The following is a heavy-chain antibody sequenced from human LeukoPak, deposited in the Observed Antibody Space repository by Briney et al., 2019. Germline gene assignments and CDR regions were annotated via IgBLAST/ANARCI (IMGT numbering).Heavy chain of an antibody. J-gene: IGHJ4*02. CDR2: ISSSNSYI. D-gene: IGHD6-13*01. Sequence: GGSLRLSCAASGFTFSIYSMNWVRQAPGKGLEWVSSISSSNSYIYYADPVKGRFTISRDNAKNSLYLQMNSLRAEDTAVYYCARDRESSSWFDYWGQGTLVTVSS. CDR3: ARDRESSSWFDY. CDR1: GFTFSIYS. V-gene: IGHV3-21*01.